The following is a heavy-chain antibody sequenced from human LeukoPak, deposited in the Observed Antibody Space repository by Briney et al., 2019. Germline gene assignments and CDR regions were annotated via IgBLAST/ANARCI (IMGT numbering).Heavy chain of an antibody. D-gene: IGHD1-1*01. CDR3: ARYVPVRTGTTRASFDY. V-gene: IGHV4-34*01. Sequence: SETLSLTCAVYGGSFSDYDWSWIRQPPGKGLEWIGEINQSGSTNCDPSLKSRVSMSIDTSRSQFSLNLRSVTAADTAVYYCARYVPVRTGTTRASFDYWGLGTLVTVSS. CDR1: GGSFSDYD. CDR2: INQSGST. J-gene: IGHJ4*02.